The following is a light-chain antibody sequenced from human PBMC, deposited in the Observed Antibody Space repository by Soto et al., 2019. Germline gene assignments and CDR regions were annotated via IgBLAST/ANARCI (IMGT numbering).Light chain of an antibody. J-gene: IGLJ1*01. CDR1: SSDVGDYNY. Sequence: QSALTQPPSASGSPGQSVTISCTGTSSDVGDYNYVSWYQQHPGKAPKLIIYEVSKRPSGVPDRFSASNSGSTASLTVSGLQADDEADYYCSSYVGSNNYVFGTGTKVTVL. CDR3: SSYVGSNNYV. V-gene: IGLV2-8*01. CDR2: EVS.